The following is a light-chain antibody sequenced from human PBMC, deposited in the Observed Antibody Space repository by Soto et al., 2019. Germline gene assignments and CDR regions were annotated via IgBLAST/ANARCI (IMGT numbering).Light chain of an antibody. CDR2: RAS. J-gene: IGKJ5*01. CDR3: QQYNNWPIT. V-gene: IGKV3-15*01. CDR1: QNVGGS. Sequence: LMTQSPATLCVSPVEXXXXSXRASQNVGGSVAWYQQKPGQAPRLLIYRASTRATGIPARFSGSGSGTEFTLTISSLQSEDFEVYYCQQYNNWPITFGQGTRLEIK.